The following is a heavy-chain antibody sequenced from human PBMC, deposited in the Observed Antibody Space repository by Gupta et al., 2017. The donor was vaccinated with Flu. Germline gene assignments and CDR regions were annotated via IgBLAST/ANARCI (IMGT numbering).Heavy chain of an antibody. Sequence: QVQLVQSGAEVKKPGASVKVSCKASGYTFTGYYMPWVRQAPGQGLGWMGRINPNSGGTNYAQKFQGRVTMTRDTSISTAYMELSRLRSDDTAVYYCARDLGARYCSSTSCALDYWGQGTLVTVSS. CDR1: GYTFTGYY. D-gene: IGHD2-2*01. J-gene: IGHJ4*02. CDR2: INPNSGGT. CDR3: ARDLGARYCSSTSCALDY. V-gene: IGHV1-2*06.